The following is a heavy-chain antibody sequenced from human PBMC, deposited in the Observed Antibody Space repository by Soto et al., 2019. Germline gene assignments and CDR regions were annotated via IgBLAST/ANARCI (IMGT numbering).Heavy chain of an antibody. D-gene: IGHD3-3*02. CDR1: GFAFSSFG. V-gene: IGHV3-30*18. CDR3: AKGRFDVVTISPFDH. J-gene: IGHJ4*01. Sequence: GGSLRLSCAASGFAFSSFGMHWVRQAPGKGLEWVAVISYDGSEESYAGSVKGRATVSRDNSKNTVYLQMNRLRGDDSAIYYCAKGRFDVVTISPFDHWGQGTLVTVSS. CDR2: ISYDGSEE.